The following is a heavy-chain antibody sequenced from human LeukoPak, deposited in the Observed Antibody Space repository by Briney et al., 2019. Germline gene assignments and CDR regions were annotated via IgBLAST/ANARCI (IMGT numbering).Heavy chain of an antibody. CDR2: ISYDGSNK. CDR1: GFTFSSYG. Sequence: TGGSLRLSCAASGFTFSSYGMHWVRQAPGKGLEWVAVISYDGSNKYYGDSVKGRFTISRDNSKNTLYLQMNSLRAEDTAVYYCAKAGVVVPADWGQGTLVTVSS. D-gene: IGHD2-2*01. J-gene: IGHJ4*02. CDR3: AKAGVVVPAD. V-gene: IGHV3-30*18.